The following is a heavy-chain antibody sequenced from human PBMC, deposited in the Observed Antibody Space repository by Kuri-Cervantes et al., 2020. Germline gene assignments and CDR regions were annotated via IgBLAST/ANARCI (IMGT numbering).Heavy chain of an antibody. Sequence: ESLKISCTVSGGSISSGDYYWSWIRQPPGKGLEWIGYIYHTGNIKYNPSLKSRVTISMDTSKNHFSLRLSSVTAADTAVYYCASGYFVSSGYPISEYFQHWGQGTLVTVSS. V-gene: IGHV4-61*03. CDR1: GGSISSGDYY. D-gene: IGHD3-22*01. CDR2: IYHTGNI. J-gene: IGHJ1*01. CDR3: ASGYFVSSGYPISEYFQH.